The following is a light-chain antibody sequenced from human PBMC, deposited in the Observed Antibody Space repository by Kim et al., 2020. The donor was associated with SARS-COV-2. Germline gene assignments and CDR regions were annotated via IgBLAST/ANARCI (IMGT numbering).Light chain of an antibody. CDR3: SSYAGSNNAV. CDR1: SSDVGGYNY. Sequence: GQSVTISCTGTSSDVGGYNYVSWYQQHPGKAPKLMIYEVSKRPSGVPDRFSGSKSGNTASLTVSGLQAEDEADYYCSSYAGSNNAVFGGGTKLTVL. J-gene: IGLJ3*02. CDR2: EVS. V-gene: IGLV2-8*01.